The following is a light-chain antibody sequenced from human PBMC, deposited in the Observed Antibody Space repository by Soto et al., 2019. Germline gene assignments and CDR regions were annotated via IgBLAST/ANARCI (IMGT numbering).Light chain of an antibody. J-gene: IGKJ4*01. Sequence: AIRMTQSPSSFSASTGDRVTITCRASQGISSYLAWYQQKPGKAPKLLIYAASTLQSGVPSRFSGSGSGTDFTLTISCLQSEDFETYYCQQYYSYPFTFGGGTKVDIX. CDR2: AAS. CDR3: QQYYSYPFT. V-gene: IGKV1-8*01. CDR1: QGISSY.